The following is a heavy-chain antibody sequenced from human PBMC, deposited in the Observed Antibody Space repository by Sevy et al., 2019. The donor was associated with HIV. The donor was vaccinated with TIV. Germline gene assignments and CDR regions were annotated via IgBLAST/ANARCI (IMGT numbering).Heavy chain of an antibody. V-gene: IGHV3-48*02. D-gene: IGHD4-17*01. CDR2: ISSSSSTI. J-gene: IGHJ4*02. Sequence: GGSLRLSCAASGFTFSSYSMNWVRQAPGKGLEWVSYISSSSSTIYYTDSVKGRFTISRDNAKNSLYLQMNSLRDEDTAVYYCARDSGDYARRDFDYWGQGTLVTVSS. CDR3: ARDSGDYARRDFDY. CDR1: GFTFSSYS.